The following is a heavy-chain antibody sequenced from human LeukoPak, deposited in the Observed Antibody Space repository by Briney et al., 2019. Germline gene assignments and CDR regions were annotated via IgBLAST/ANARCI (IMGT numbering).Heavy chain of an antibody. CDR2: ISAYNGNT. Sequence: ASVKVSCKASGYTFTSYGISWVRQAPGQGLEWMGWISAYNGNTNYAQKLQGRATMTTDTSTSTAYMELRSLRSDDTAVYYCARVGEQWLESWFDPWGQGTLVTVSS. J-gene: IGHJ5*02. CDR1: GYTFTSYG. CDR3: ARVGEQWLESWFDP. V-gene: IGHV1-18*01. D-gene: IGHD6-19*01.